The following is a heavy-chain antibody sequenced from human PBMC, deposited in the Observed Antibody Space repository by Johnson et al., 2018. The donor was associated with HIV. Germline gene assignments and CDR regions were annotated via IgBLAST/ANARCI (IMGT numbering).Heavy chain of an antibody. CDR2: IWFDGNNK. J-gene: IGHJ3*02. V-gene: IGHV3-30*19. D-gene: IGHD6-19*01. CDR1: GFSFSRYG. CDR3: ARVQWLILDAFDI. Sequence: QVQLVESGGGVVQPGRSLRLSCAASGFSFSRYGMHWVRQAPGKGLQWVAVIWFDGNNKYYAASVKGRFTISRDNSKNTLYLQMNSLRAEDTAVYYCARVQWLILDAFDIWGQGTMVTVSS.